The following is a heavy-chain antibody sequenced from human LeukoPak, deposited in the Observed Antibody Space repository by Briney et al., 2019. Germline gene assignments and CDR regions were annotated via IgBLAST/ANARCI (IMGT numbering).Heavy chain of an antibody. CDR1: GGSITTYY. D-gene: IGHD6-6*01. Sequence: SETLSLTCTVSGGSITTYYWTWIRQPPGKGLEWIGYIYHSGNTNYNPSLNTRVTISLDTPKNQFTLKPTSVTAADTAVYYCARRVAVRPRYYFDYWGQGTLVTVSS. CDR2: IYHSGNT. V-gene: IGHV4-59*08. J-gene: IGHJ4*02. CDR3: ARRVAVRPRYYFDY.